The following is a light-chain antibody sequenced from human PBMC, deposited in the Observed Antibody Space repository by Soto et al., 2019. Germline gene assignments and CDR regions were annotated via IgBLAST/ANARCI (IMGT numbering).Light chain of an antibody. CDR1: SSDVGNYIF. J-gene: IGLJ1*01. V-gene: IGLV2-14*01. Sequence: QSVLTQPASVSGSPGQSITISCTGTSSDVGNYIFVSWYRQHPGKAPKLMIYDINNRPSGVSNRFSGSKSGNTASLTISGLQAEDEADYYCVSYTSSSTRVFGTGTKVTVL. CDR3: VSYTSSSTRV. CDR2: DIN.